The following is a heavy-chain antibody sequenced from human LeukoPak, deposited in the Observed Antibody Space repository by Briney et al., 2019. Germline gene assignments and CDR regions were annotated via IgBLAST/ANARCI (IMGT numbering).Heavy chain of an antibody. CDR2: IYTSGST. CDR1: GGSISSYY. V-gene: IGHV4-4*07. Sequence: SETLSLTCTVSGGSISSYYWSWIRQPAGKGLEWIGRIYTSGSTNYNPSLKSRVTISVDTSKNQFSLKLSSVTAADTAVYFCARLPPSGGSGSSFFDYWGQGTLVTVSS. D-gene: IGHD3-10*01. J-gene: IGHJ4*02. CDR3: ARLPPSGGSGSSFFDY.